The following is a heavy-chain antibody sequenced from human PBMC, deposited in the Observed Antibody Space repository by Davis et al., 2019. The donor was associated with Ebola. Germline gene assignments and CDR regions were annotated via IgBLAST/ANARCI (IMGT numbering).Heavy chain of an antibody. CDR2: IYGGGNT. Sequence: GGSLRLSCAASGFTFSSYGMHWVRQAPGKGLEWVSVIYGGGNTNYADSVKGRFTISRDNSKNTLYLQMNSLRAEDTAVYYCARRDYYGSGKDYWGQGTLVTVSS. V-gene: IGHV3-66*04. CDR3: ARRDYYGSGKDY. J-gene: IGHJ4*02. CDR1: GFTFSSYG. D-gene: IGHD3-10*01.